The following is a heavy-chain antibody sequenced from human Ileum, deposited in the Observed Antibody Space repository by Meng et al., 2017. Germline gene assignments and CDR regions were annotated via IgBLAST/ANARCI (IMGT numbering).Heavy chain of an antibody. Sequence: QCLGAGGGLVQPVGSLGVACAAPGLILRLSAMTWVRQAPGKGLEWVSSISGSGGSTYYADSVRGRFTVSRDNSKDTLYLQMNSLRVEDTAVYSCARDFRGSGNYGWFDPWGQGTLVTVSS. V-gene: IGHV3-23*01. D-gene: IGHD1-26*01. CDR1: GLILRLSA. CDR3: ARDFRGSGNYGWFDP. J-gene: IGHJ5*02. CDR2: ISGSGGST.